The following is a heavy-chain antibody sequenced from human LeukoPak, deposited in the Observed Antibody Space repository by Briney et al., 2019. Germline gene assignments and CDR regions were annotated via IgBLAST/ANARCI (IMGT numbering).Heavy chain of an antibody. CDR3: ARGDLQDFWERNY. D-gene: IGHD3-3*01. CDR1: GYTFSSYG. CDR2: INTYSGNT. V-gene: IGHV1-18*01. Sequence: ASVKVSCKASGYTFSSYGLSWVRQAPGQGLEWMGWINTYSGNTNYAQKLQGRVTMTTDTSTSTAYMELRSLRSDDTAVYYCARGDLQDFWERNYWGQGTLVTVSS. J-gene: IGHJ4*02.